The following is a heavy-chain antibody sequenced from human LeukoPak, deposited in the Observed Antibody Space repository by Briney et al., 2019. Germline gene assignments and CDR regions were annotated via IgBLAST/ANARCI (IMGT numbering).Heavy chain of an antibody. D-gene: IGHD5-18*01. Sequence: SETLSLTCTVSGGSISTYYWSWIWRPPGRGLEWIGYIYYSGSTNYNPSLKSRVTISVDTSKNQFSLKLSSVTAADTAVYYCASAGGYSYGGWSYYFDYWGQGTLVTVSS. CDR2: IYYSGST. V-gene: IGHV4-59*01. CDR1: GGSISTYY. CDR3: ASAGGYSYGGWSYYFDY. J-gene: IGHJ4*02.